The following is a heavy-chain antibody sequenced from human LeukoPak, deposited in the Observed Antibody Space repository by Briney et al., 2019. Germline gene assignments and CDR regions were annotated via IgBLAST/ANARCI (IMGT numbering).Heavy chain of an antibody. Sequence: SQTLSLTCAVSGGSISSGGYSWSWIRQPPGKGLEWIGYIYHSGSTYYNPSLKGRVTISVDRSKNQFSLKLSSVTAADTAVYYCAGGPKIAAAGTGYWGQGTLVTVSS. CDR2: IYHSGST. CDR3: AGGPKIAAAGTGY. D-gene: IGHD6-13*01. J-gene: IGHJ4*02. CDR1: GGSISSGGYS. V-gene: IGHV4-30-2*01.